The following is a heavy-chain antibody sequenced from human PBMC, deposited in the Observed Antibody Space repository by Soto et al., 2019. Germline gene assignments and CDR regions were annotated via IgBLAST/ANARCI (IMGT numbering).Heavy chain of an antibody. V-gene: IGHV3-30-3*01. J-gene: IGHJ3*02. CDR3: ARVGLRHDAFDI. CDR1: GFTCSSYA. D-gene: IGHD5-18*01. CDR2: ISYDGSNK. Sequence: GWSLRLSCAASGFTCSSYAMHWCRQAPGKGLEWVAVISYDGSNKYYADSVKGRFTISRDNSKNTLYLQMNSLRAEDTAVYYCARVGLRHDAFDIWGQGTMVTVSS.